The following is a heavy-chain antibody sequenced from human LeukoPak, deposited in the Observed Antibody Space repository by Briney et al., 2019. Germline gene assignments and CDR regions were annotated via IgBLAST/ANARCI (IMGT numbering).Heavy chain of an antibody. Sequence: GGSLRLPCAASGFTFSSYAMSWVRQAPGKGLEWVSAISGSGGSTYYADSVKGRFTISRDNSKNTLYLQMNSLRAEDTAVYYCAKGRDSSGYFDYWGQGTLVTVSS. D-gene: IGHD3-22*01. CDR1: GFTFSSYA. V-gene: IGHV3-23*01. J-gene: IGHJ4*02. CDR3: AKGRDSSGYFDY. CDR2: ISGSGGST.